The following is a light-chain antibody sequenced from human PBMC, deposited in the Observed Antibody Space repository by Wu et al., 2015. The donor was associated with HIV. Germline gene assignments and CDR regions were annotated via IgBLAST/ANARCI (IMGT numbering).Light chain of an antibody. CDR1: QAISSY. V-gene: IGKV1-9*01. J-gene: IGKJ4*01. CDR3: QQYGSSLPLT. Sequence: DIQLTQSPSFLSASIGDRVTITCRASQAISSYLAWYQQKPGKAPKLLIYAASTLQSGVPSRFSGSGSETEFTLTISRLEPEDFAVYYCQQYGSSLPLTFGGGTKVEIK. CDR2: AAS.